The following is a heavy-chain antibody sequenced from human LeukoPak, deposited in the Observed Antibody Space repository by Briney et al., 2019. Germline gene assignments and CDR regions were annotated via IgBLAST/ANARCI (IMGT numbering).Heavy chain of an antibody. CDR1: GFSFSTSW. V-gene: IGHV3-48*01. CDR3: AKIGDYGDFL. Sequence: GGSLRLSCAASGFSFSTSWMNWVRQAPGKGLEWVSYISSSSSTIYYADSVKGRFTISRDNAKNSLYLQMNSLRAEDTAVYYCAKIGDYGDFLWGQGTLVTASS. CDR2: ISSSSSTI. J-gene: IGHJ4*02. D-gene: IGHD4-17*01.